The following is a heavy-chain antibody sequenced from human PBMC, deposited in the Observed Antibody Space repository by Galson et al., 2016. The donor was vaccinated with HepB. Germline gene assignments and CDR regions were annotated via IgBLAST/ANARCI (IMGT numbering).Heavy chain of an antibody. CDR3: ARDPLGYSYALVRYFDY. CDR1: GFTFTSYS. CDR2: IGSSPGTV. Sequence: SLRLSCAASGFTFTSYSMNWVRQVPGKGLECVSYIGSSPGTVYCADPVKGRFTISRDNAKNSLYLQMNSLRDEDPAVYYCARDPLGYSYALVRYFDYWGQGTLVTVSS. D-gene: IGHD5-18*01. J-gene: IGHJ4*02. V-gene: IGHV3-48*02.